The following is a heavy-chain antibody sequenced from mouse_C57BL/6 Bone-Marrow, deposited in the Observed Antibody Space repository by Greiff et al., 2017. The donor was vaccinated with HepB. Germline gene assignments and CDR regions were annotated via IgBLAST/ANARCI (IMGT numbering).Heavy chain of an antibody. J-gene: IGHJ2*01. CDR1: GYTFTDYE. Sequence: VKLMESGAELVRPGASVTLSCKASGYTFTDYEMHWVKQTPVHGLEWIGAIDPETGGTAYNQKFKGKAILTADKSSSTAYMELRSLTSEDSAVYYCTRGTYGNDYWGQGTTLTVSS. CDR2: IDPETGGT. V-gene: IGHV1-15*01. D-gene: IGHD1-1*01. CDR3: TRGTYGNDY.